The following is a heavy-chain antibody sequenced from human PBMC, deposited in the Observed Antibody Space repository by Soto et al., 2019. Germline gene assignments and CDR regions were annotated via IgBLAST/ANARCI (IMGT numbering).Heavy chain of an antibody. CDR2: VRDNGGRT. V-gene: IGHV3-23*01. D-gene: IGHD2-8*01. Sequence: GGSLRLSCAASGFTFSNYGMSWVRQDPGKGLEWVSAVRDNGGRTRYADSVKGRFTISRDHSQNTLYLQMLSLRADDTAIYYYANAYCIPRYFGSWGKESMVTVSS. J-gene: IGHJ4*02. CDR1: GFTFSNYG. CDR3: ANAYCIPRYFGS.